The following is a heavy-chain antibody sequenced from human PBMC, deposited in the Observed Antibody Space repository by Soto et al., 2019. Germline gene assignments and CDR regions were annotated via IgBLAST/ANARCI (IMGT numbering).Heavy chain of an antibody. D-gene: IGHD7-27*01. CDR3: ARDTGDGTFDF. CDR2: INAGYGNT. V-gene: IGHV1-3*01. CDR1: GYTFSIYA. J-gene: IGHJ4*02. Sequence: ASVKGSCKASGYTFSIYAMHLVRQAPGQRLEWIGWINAGYGNTKSSQKFQDRVTISRDTSASTAYMELTSLRSEDTAVYYCARDTGDGTFDFWGQGTLVTVSS.